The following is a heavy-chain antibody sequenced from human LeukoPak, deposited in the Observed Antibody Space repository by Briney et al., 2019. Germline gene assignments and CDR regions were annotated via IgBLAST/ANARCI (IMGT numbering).Heavy chain of an antibody. CDR1: GFTFSNYG. CDR2: IWYDGSNE. D-gene: IGHD3-10*01. V-gene: IGHV3-33*01. J-gene: IGHJ4*02. Sequence: GGTLRLSCAASGFTFSNYGMHWVRQAPGKGLQWEAVIWYDGSNEYYTGSVKGRFTISRDNAKNSLYLQMNSLRAEDTAVYYCARSHRSFASGSGDFWGQGTLVTVSS. CDR3: ARSHRSFASGSGDF.